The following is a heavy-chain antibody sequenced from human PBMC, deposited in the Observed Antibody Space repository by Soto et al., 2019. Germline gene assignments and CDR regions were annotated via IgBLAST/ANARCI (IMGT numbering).Heavy chain of an antibody. CDR2: TYYRSKWYN. D-gene: IGHD6-19*01. CDR3: ARGGPYNSGWYLNY. CDR1: GYSVSSNSAA. Sequence: SQTLSLTCAISGYSVSSNSAAWNWIRQSPSRGLEWLGRTYYRSKWYNDYAVSVKSRITINPDTSKNQFSLQLNSVTPEDTAVYYCARGGPYNSGWYLNYWGQGTLVTVSS. V-gene: IGHV6-1*01. J-gene: IGHJ4*02.